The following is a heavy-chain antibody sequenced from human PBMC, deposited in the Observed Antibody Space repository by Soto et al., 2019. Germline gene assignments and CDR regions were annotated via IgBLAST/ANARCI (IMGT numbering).Heavy chain of an antibody. CDR3: AKAREYSSSWYLGYFDY. CDR1: GFTFSSYA. CDR2: ISGSGGST. V-gene: IGHV3-23*01. Sequence: GGSLRLSXAASGFTFSSYAMSWVRQAPGKGLEWVSAISGSGGSTYYADSVKGRFTISRDNSKNTLYLQMNSLRAEDTAVYYCAKAREYSSSWYLGYFDYWGQGTLVTVSS. J-gene: IGHJ4*02. D-gene: IGHD6-13*01.